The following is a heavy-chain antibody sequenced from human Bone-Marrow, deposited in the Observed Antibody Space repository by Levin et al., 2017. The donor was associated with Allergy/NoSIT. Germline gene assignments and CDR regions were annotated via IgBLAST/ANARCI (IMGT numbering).Heavy chain of an antibody. D-gene: IGHD6-19*01. Sequence: PSETLSLTCTVSGASISSTSDYWGWIRQPPGKGLEWIGSIYYSGSTHYNPSLKSRVTISVDTSKNQFSLKVDSVSAADTAVYYCAKNSSGWLFDHWGQGSLVTVSS. CDR1: GASISSTSDY. J-gene: IGHJ4*02. CDR3: AKNSSGWLFDH. V-gene: IGHV4-39*01. CDR2: IYYSGST.